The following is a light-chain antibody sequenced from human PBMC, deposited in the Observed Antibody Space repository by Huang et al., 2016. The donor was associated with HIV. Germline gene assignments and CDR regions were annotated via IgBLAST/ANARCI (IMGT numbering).Light chain of an antibody. V-gene: IGKV2-28*01. CDR3: MQALQTPRT. CDR2: LGA. Sequence: DLVMTQSPLPLPVTPGEPASISCRSSQSLLHSDGYNYLDWYLQKPGQAPQLLIYLGANRASGVPDRFSGSGSGTHFTLKINRVEAADVGIYYCMQALQTPRTFGQGTKLEIK. CDR1: QSLLHSDGYNY. J-gene: IGKJ2*02.